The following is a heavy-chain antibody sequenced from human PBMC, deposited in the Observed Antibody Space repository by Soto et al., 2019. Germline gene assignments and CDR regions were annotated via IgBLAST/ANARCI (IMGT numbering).Heavy chain of an antibody. CDR2: IYSGGST. V-gene: IGHV3-53*02. J-gene: IGHJ4*02. CDR3: ASNGGFEGAARYR. Sequence: EVQLVETGGGLIQPGGSLRLSCAASGFTVSSNYMSWVRQAPGKGLEWVSVIYSGGSTYYADSVKGRFTISRDNSKNTLYLQMNSLRAADTAVYYCASNGGFEGAARYRWGQGTLVTVSS. CDR1: GFTVSSNY. D-gene: IGHD6-6*01.